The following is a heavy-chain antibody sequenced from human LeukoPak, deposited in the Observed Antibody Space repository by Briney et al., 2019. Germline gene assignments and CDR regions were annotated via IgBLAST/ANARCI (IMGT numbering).Heavy chain of an antibody. J-gene: IGHJ5*01. CDR3: AKPIGPRYGDYHNSCFDS. V-gene: IGHV3-23*01. CDR1: GFTFSSYA. CDR2: ISTTT. D-gene: IGHD4-17*01. Sequence: GGSLRLSCAASGFTFSSYAMSWIRQVPAKGLEWFSAISTTTYYADFVEGRFTISRDNSKNTLYLQMNSLRAEDTAVYYCAKPIGPRYGDYHNSCFDSWGQGTLVTVSS.